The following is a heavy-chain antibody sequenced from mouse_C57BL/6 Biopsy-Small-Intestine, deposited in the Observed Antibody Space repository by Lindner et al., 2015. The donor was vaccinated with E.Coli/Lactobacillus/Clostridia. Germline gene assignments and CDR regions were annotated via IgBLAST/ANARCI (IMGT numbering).Heavy chain of an antibody. D-gene: IGHD1-1*01. CDR2: INPSSAYT. CDR1: GYTFTSYW. CDR3: ARSDYYGSSYFDV. Sequence: VQLQESGAELAKPGASVKLSCKASGYTFTSYWMHWVKQRPGQGLEWIGYINPSSAYTKYNPSLKSRISITRDTSKNQYYLQLNSVTTEDTATYYCARSDYYGSSYFDVWGTGTTVTVSS. V-gene: IGHV1-7*01. J-gene: IGHJ1*03.